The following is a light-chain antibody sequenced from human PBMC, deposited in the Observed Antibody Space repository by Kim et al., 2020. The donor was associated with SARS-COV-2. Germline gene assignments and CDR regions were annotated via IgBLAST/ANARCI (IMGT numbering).Light chain of an antibody. CDR1: SLRSYY. CDR3: NSRDSNDNVV. CDR2: GKN. J-gene: IGLJ2*01. V-gene: IGLV3-19*01. Sequence: SSELTQDPAVSVALGQTVRITCQGDSLRSYYATWYQQKPGQAPMLVIYGKNNRPSEIPDRFSGSSSGNTASLTITGAQAGDEADYYCNSRDSNDNVVFGGGTQLTVL.